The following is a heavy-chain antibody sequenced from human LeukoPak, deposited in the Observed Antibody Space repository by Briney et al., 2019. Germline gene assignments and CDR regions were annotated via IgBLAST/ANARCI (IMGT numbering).Heavy chain of an antibody. CDR1: GGSISSGDYY. V-gene: IGHV4-30-2*01. D-gene: IGHD3-22*01. CDR3: ARDSDPYYYDSSGYYDGMDV. CDR2: ISHSGNT. Sequence: SETLSLTCTVSGGSISSGDYYWSWIRQPPGKGLEWIGYISHSGNTYYNPSLQSRVTISVDTSKNQFSLKLSSVTAADTAVYYCARDSDPYYYDSSGYYDGMDVWGQGTTVTVSS. J-gene: IGHJ6*02.